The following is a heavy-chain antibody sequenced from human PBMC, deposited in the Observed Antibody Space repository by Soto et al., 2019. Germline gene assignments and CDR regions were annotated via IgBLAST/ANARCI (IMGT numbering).Heavy chain of an antibody. CDR2: ISYDGTIK. Sequence: PGGSLRLSCVASGFTFSSYGMHWVRQAPGKGLEWVAVISYDGTIKYNADSVRGRLTISRDNSKNTLYLQMNSLRAEDTAVYYCARDPGGKQNYYYYGMDVWGQGTTVTVSS. CDR1: GFTFSSYG. CDR3: ARDPGGKQNYYYYGMDV. J-gene: IGHJ6*02. V-gene: IGHV3-30*03.